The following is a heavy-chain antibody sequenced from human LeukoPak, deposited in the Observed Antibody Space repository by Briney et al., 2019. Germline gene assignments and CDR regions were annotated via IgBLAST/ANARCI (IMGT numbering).Heavy chain of an antibody. CDR2: IYYSGST. J-gene: IGHJ4*02. V-gene: IGHV4-31*03. CDR1: GGSISSGGYY. CDR3: ARVNPSRKDYGSGSYYTDKVNYFDY. D-gene: IGHD3-10*01. Sequence: PSETLSLTCTVSGGSISSGGYYWSWIRQHPGKGLEWIGYIYYSGSTYYNPSLKSRVTISVDTSKNQFSLKLSSVTAADTAVYYCARVNPSRKDYGSGSYYTDKVNYFDYWGQGTLVTVSS.